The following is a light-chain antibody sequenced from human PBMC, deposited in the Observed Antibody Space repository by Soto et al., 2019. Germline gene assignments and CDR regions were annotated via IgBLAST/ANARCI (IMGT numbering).Light chain of an antibody. CDR3: SSYTSSSTHVV. V-gene: IGLV2-14*01. Sequence: QSVLTQPASVSGSPGQSITISCTGTSSDVGGYNYVCWFQQHPGKAPKLMIYDVGNRPSGVSNRFSGSKSGNTASLTISGLQAEDEDDYYCSSYTSSSTHVVFGGGTKRTVL. J-gene: IGLJ2*01. CDR1: SSDVGGYNY. CDR2: DVG.